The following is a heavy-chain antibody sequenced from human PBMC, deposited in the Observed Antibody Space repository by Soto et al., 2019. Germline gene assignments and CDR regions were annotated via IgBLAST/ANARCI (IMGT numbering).Heavy chain of an antibody. D-gene: IGHD3-16*01. CDR2: LIPIFGTA. J-gene: IGHJ3*02. CDR1: GGTFSSYA. CDR3: ARDRLMITFGGVGDGRWFAFDI. Sequence: QVQLVQSGAEVKKPGSSVKVSCKASGGTFSSYAISWVRQAPGQGLEWMGGLIPIFGTANYAQKFQGRVTINADESTSTAYMELSSLRSEYTAVYYCARDRLMITFGGVGDGRWFAFDIWGQGTMVTVSS. V-gene: IGHV1-69*12.